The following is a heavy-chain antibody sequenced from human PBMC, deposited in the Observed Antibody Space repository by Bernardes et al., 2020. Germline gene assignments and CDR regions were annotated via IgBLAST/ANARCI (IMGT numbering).Heavy chain of an antibody. CDR1: GYTFTSYD. D-gene: IGHD2-2*01. V-gene: IGHV1-8*01. CDR2: MNPNSGNT. CDR3: ARADIVVVPAAMSNYYYYGMDV. J-gene: IGHJ6*02. Sequence: ASVKVSCKASGYTFTSYDINWVRQATGQGLEWMGWMNPNSGNTGYAQKFQGRVTMTRNTSISTAYMELSSLRSEDTAVYYCARADIVVVPAAMSNYYYYGMDVWGQGTTVTVSS.